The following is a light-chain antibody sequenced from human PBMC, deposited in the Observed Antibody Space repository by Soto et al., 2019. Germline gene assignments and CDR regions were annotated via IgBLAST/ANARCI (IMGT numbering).Light chain of an antibody. CDR3: QTYNNWPLN. V-gene: IGKV3-15*01. CDR2: DTS. Sequence: EVVMRQSPATLSVSPLEVATLSFRASQGIGDTLAWYQHKPGQTPRLLIYDTSTRATGVPTRFSGSRSGAEFTLTINSLQSEDFAVYYCQTYNNWPLNFGGGTKVDIK. J-gene: IGKJ4*01. CDR1: QGIGDT.